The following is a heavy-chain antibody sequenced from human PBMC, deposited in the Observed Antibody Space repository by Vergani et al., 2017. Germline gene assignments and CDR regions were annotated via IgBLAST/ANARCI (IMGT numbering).Heavy chain of an antibody. V-gene: IGHV4-59*01. Sequence: QLQESGPGLVKPSATLSLTCSVSGASISSYYWSWIRQPPGKGLEWIGYIYYSGSTNYNPSLKSRVTISVDTSKNQFSLKLSSVTAADTAVYYCARDGLADYYYYGMDVWGQGTTVTVSS. J-gene: IGHJ6*02. CDR2: IYYSGST. D-gene: IGHD5-12*01. CDR3: ARDGLADYYYYGMDV. CDR1: GASISSYY.